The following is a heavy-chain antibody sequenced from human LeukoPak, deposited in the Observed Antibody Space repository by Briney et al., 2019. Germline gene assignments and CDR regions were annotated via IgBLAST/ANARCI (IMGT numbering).Heavy chain of an antibody. CDR2: IYSGGST. V-gene: IGHV3-53*01. CDR3: ARLGYSSSWYARDYYYYYYMDV. D-gene: IGHD6-13*01. Sequence: GGSLRLSCAASGFTVSSNYMSWVRQAPGKGLEWVSVIYSGGSTYYADSVKGRFTISRDNSKNTLYLQMNSLRAEDTAVYYCARLGYSSSWYARDYYYYYYMDVWGKGTTVTVSS. J-gene: IGHJ6*03. CDR1: GFTVSSNY.